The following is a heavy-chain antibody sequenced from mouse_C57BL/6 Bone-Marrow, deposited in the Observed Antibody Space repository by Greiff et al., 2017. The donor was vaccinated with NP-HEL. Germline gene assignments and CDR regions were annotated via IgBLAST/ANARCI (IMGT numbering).Heavy chain of an antibody. CDR2: INSDGGST. Sequence: DVQLQESGGGLVQPGESLKLSCESNEYEFPSHDMSWVRKTPEKRLELVAAINSDGGSTYYPATMERRFIISRDNTKETLYLKMSSLRSEDTALYYCERRLRRAWFAYWGQGTLVTVSA. CDR1: EYEFPSHD. CDR3: ERRLRRAWFAY. J-gene: IGHJ3*01. D-gene: IGHD2-4*01. V-gene: IGHV5-2*01.